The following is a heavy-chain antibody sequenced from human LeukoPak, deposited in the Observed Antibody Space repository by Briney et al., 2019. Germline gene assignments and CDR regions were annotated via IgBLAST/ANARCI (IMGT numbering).Heavy chain of an antibody. CDR1: GFTFSSYS. D-gene: IGHD3-9*01. CDR3: AREAPAYYDILTGYYDY. Sequence: GGSLRLSCAASGFTFSSYSMNWVRQAPGKGLEWVSSISSSSSYIYYADSVKGRFTISRDNAKNSLYLQMNSLRAEDTAVYYCAREAPAYYDILTGYYDYWGQGTLVTVSS. J-gene: IGHJ4*02. CDR2: ISSSSSYI. V-gene: IGHV3-21*01.